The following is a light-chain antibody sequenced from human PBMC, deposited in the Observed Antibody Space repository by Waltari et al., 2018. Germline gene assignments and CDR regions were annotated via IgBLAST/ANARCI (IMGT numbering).Light chain of an antibody. Sequence: DIQMTQSPSSLSASVGARVTITCRASQGISNYLAWYQQKPGKVPKLLIYGASTLQSGIPSRFSGSGSGTDFTLTISSLQPEDVATYYCQKYDSVPRTFGQGTKVEIE. J-gene: IGKJ1*01. CDR2: GAS. V-gene: IGKV1-27*01. CDR1: QGISNY. CDR3: QKYDSVPRT.